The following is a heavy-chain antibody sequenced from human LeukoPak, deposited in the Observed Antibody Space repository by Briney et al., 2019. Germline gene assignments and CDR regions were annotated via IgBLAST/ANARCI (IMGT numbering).Heavy chain of an antibody. CDR3: ARVCRFPYYYDSSCYYFDY. V-gene: IGHV3-21*01. J-gene: IGHJ4*02. CDR2: ISSSSNYI. Sequence: GGSLRLSCAASGFTFSSYSMNWVRQAPGKGLEWVSSISSSSNYIYYADSVKGRFTISRDNAKNALYLQMNSLRAEDTAVYSCARVCRFPYYYDSSCYYFDYWGQGTLVTVSS. D-gene: IGHD3-22*01. CDR1: GFTFSSYS.